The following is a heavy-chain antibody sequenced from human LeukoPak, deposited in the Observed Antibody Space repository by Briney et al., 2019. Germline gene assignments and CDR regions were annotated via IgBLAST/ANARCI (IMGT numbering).Heavy chain of an antibody. CDR3: ARNGYYSADY. CDR2: ISHTGST. Sequence: SGTLSLTCVVSGGSISSGYWWSWVRQPPGRGLEWIGEISHTGSTNYNPSLKSRVIISQDKSKNQFSLRLSSVTAADSAVYYCARNGYYSADYWGQGTLVTVSS. D-gene: IGHD4-17*01. V-gene: IGHV4-4*02. CDR1: GGSISSGYW. J-gene: IGHJ4*02.